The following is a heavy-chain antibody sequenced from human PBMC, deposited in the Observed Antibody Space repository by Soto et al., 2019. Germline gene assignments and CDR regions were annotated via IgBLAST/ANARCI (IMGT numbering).Heavy chain of an antibody. CDR2: ITDNGGNT. Sequence: EVQLLESGGGLVQPGGSLRLSCAASGFTFSSYAMSWVRQAPGKGLEWVSTITDNGGNTYYADSVKGRFTISRDNSKNTLYLQMNSLRAEDTAVYYCAKGRGANNRYSFDYWGQGTLVTVSS. J-gene: IGHJ4*02. CDR1: GFTFSSYA. CDR3: AKGRGANNRYSFDY. D-gene: IGHD1-26*01. V-gene: IGHV3-23*01.